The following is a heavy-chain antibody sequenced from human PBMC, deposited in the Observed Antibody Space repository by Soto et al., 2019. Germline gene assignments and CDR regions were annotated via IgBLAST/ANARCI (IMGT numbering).Heavy chain of an antibody. CDR2: ISAYNGNT. D-gene: IGHD3-22*01. J-gene: IGHJ4*02. V-gene: IGHV1-18*01. CDR1: DYTFTSYG. CDR3: ARDIGFYDSSGVDIGSYYFDY. Sequence: ASVKVSCKASDYTFTSYGTSWVRQAPGQGLEWMGWISAYNGNTNYAQKLQGRVTMTTDTSTSTAYMELRSLRSDDTAVYYCARDIGFYDSSGVDIGSYYFDYWGQGTLVTVSS.